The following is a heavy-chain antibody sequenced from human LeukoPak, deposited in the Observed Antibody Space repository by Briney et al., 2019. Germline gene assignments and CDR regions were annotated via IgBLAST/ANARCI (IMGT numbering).Heavy chain of an antibody. CDR2: INSDGSST. CDR3: ARDALQWLVPNWFDP. V-gene: IGHV3-74*01. Sequence: TGGSLRLSCEASGLTFSSHWMHWIRQVPGKGLVWVSRINSDGSSTDYADSVKGRFTISRDNAKNTMYLQMNSLRAEDTAVYHCARDALQWLVPNWFDPWGQGTLVTVSS. D-gene: IGHD6-19*01. J-gene: IGHJ5*02. CDR1: GLTFSSHW.